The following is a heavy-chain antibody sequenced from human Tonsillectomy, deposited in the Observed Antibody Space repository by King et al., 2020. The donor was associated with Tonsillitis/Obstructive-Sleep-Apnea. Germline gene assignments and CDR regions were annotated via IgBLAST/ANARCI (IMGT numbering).Heavy chain of an antibody. CDR1: GGSISSYY. V-gene: IGHV4-59*01. D-gene: IGHD5-12*01. CDR3: ARGRAPTRPGLYSYYYYMDV. CDR2: IYYSGST. J-gene: IGHJ6*03. Sequence: VQLQESGPGLVKPSETLSLTCTVSGGSISSYYWSWIRQPPGKGLEWIGYIYYSGSTNYNPSLKSRVTISVDTSKNQFSLKLSSVTAADTAVYYCARGRAPTRPGLYSYYYYMDVWGKGTTVTVSS.